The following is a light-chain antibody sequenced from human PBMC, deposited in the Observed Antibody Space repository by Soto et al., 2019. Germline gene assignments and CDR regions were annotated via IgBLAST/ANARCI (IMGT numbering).Light chain of an antibody. CDR2: GAS. Sequence: EIVLTQSPGTLSLSPGERTTLSCRASQSVCRRYLAWYQQKPGQAPRLLIYGASSRATGIPDRFSGSGSGTDFTLTISSLEPEDFAVYYCQQYGSSPPYTFGQGTKLEIK. J-gene: IGKJ2*01. CDR1: QSVCRRY. CDR3: QQYGSSPPYT. V-gene: IGKV3-20*01.